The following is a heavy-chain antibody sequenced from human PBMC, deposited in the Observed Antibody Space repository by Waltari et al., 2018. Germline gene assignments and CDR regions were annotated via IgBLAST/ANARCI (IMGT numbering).Heavy chain of an antibody. CDR2: ISYDGSNK. J-gene: IGHJ4*02. D-gene: IGHD3-9*01. CDR1: GFTFSSYA. CDR3: ARAQVPDDILTGYYFDY. V-gene: IGHV3-30-3*01. Sequence: QVQLVESGGGVVQPGRSLRLSCAASGFTFSSYAMHWVRQAPGKGLEWVAVISYDGSNKYYADSGKGRFTISRDNSKNTLYLQMNSLRAEDTAVYYCARAQVPDDILTGYYFDYWGQGTLVTVSS.